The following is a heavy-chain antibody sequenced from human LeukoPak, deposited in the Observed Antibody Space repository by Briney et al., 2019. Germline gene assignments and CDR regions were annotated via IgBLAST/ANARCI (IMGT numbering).Heavy chain of an antibody. V-gene: IGHV3-9*01. J-gene: IGHJ6*02. CDR2: ISWSGTTT. CDR3: AKDESTGGFAPGYFYGMGV. Sequence: GRSLRLSCVVSGFRFDDYGMHWVRQAPGKGLEWVSGISWSGTTTGYADSVKGRFTISRDSAKNSLYLQMDSHRVEDTALYYCAKDESTGGFAPGYFYGMGVWGQGTTVTVSS. CDR1: GFRFDDYG. D-gene: IGHD3-16*01.